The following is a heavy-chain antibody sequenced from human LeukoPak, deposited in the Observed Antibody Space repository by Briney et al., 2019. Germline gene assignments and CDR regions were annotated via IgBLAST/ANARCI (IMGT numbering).Heavy chain of an antibody. D-gene: IGHD3-16*01. V-gene: IGHV1-2*02. J-gene: IGHJ6*03. Sequence: ASVKVSCKASGYTFSVYWIHWVRLVPGQGFEWMGWINPKSGGTNFAQKFQGRVTMTRNTSISTAYMELSSLTSEDTAVYYCARRGKGLGYYMDVWGKGITVTISS. CDR1: GYTFSVYW. CDR3: ARRGKGLGYYMDV. CDR2: INPKSGGT.